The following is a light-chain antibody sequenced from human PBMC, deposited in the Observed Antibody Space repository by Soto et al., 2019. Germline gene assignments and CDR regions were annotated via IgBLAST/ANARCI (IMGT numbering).Light chain of an antibody. J-gene: IGLJ3*02. Sequence: QSALTQPASVSGSPGQSITISCTGTSGDVGGYYYVSWYQQRPGEAPKLIISEVRNRPSGISYRFTGSKSGNTASLTISGLQAEDEADYYCSSYTTTSTLVFGGGTKLTVL. CDR2: EVR. CDR1: SGDVGGYYY. V-gene: IGLV2-14*01. CDR3: SSYTTTSTLV.